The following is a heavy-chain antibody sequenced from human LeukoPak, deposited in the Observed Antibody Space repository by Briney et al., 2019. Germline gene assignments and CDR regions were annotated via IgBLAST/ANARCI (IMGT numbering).Heavy chain of an antibody. CDR2: VYDSGSI. CDR3: ARGWSASSYFGY. J-gene: IGHJ4*02. D-gene: IGHD6-6*01. Sequence: KPSETLSLTCTVSGASVSRYYWNWIRQSPGKGLEWIGYVYDSGSISFNPSLKSRVTISIDTSKNQFSLKMTSVTAADTAVYYCARGWSASSYFGYWGQGTLVTVSS. CDR1: GASVSRYY. V-gene: IGHV4-59*02.